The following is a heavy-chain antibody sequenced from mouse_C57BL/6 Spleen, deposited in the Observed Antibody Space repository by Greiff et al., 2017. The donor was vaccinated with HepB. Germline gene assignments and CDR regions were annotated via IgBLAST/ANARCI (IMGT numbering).Heavy chain of an antibody. D-gene: IGHD2-1*01. J-gene: IGHJ4*01. Sequence: QVQLQQPGAELVKPGASVKLSCKASGYTFTSYWMHWVKQRPGQGLEWIGMIHPNSGSTNYNEKFKSKATLTVDKSSSTAYMQLSSLTSEDSAVYYCAGHPFSYGNYVDYAMDYWGQGTSVTVSS. V-gene: IGHV1-64*01. CDR1: GYTFTSYW. CDR3: AGHPFSYGNYVDYAMDY. CDR2: IHPNSGST.